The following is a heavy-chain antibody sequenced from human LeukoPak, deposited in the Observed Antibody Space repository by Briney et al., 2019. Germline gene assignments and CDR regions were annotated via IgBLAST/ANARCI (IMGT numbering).Heavy chain of an antibody. V-gene: IGHV4-4*07. D-gene: IGHD6-19*01. CDR2: IYYGGST. CDR3: ARDNTNLFGYSSGCYQIFDY. J-gene: IGHJ4*02. CDR1: GGSISSYY. Sequence: SDTLSLTCTGSGGSISSYYWSSIRQPAGKGLEWIGRIYYGGSTNYSRSLKSRVTMSVDTSKNQFSLKLSSVTAPDTAVYYCARDNTNLFGYSSGCYQIFDYWGQGTLVTVSS.